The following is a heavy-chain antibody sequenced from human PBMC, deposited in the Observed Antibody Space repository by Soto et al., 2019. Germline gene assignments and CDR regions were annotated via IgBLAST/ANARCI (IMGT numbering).Heavy chain of an antibody. V-gene: IGHV4-34*01. CDR1: GGSFSGYY. J-gene: IGHJ4*02. D-gene: IGHD4-17*01. CDR2: INHSGST. Sequence: QVQLQQWGAGLLKPSETLSLTCAVYGGSFSGYYWSWIRQPPGKGLEWIGEINHSGSTNYNPSLKSRVTLTVDTSKNQSSLKLSSVTAADTAVYYCARVVSGDYAKGDYWGQGTLVTVSS. CDR3: ARVVSGDYAKGDY.